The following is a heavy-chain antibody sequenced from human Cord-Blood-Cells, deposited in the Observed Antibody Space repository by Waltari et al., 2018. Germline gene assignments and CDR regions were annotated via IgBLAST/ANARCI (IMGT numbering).Heavy chain of an antibody. CDR1: GFTVSSNY. J-gene: IGHJ3*02. V-gene: IGHV3-53*01. CDR2: IYSGGST. D-gene: IGHD6-6*01. CDR3: ASQATSIAARHGYAFDI. Sequence: EVRLVESGGGLIQPGGSLRLSCAASGFTVSSNYMSWVRQAPGKGLEWVSVIYSGGSTYYADSVKGRFTISRDNSKNTLYLQMNSLRAEDTAVYYCASQATSIAARHGYAFDIWGQGTMVTVSS.